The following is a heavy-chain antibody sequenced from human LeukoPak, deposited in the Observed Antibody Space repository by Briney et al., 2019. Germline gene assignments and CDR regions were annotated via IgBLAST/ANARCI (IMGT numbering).Heavy chain of an antibody. CDR1: GFTLTTYG. CDR2: ISRDGSNK. D-gene: IGHD3-10*01. Sequence: PGRSLILSCAPSGFTLTTYGLHGVRQAPGKGVEWVAVISRDGSNKYYAESVKGRFTISRDNSKNTLYLQMNSLRTEDTAVYYCVRPTQTPGNRYLDYWGQGTLVTVSS. CDR3: VRPTQTPGNRYLDY. J-gene: IGHJ4*02. V-gene: IGHV3-30-3*01.